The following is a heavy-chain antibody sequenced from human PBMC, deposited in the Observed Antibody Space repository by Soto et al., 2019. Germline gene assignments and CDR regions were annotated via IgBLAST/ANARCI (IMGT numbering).Heavy chain of an antibody. J-gene: IGHJ3*02. CDR1: GGSISSYY. CDR3: AKVWGGAFDI. CDR2: IYYSGST. Sequence: SETLSLTCTVFGGSISSYYWSWIRQPPGKGLEWIGYIYYSGSTNYNPSLKSRVTISVDTSKNQFSLKLSSVTAADTAVYYCAKVWGGAFDIWGQGTMVTVSS. V-gene: IGHV4-59*01. D-gene: IGHD3-10*01.